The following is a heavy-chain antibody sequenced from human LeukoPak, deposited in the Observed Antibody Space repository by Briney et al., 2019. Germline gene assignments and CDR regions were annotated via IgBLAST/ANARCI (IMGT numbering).Heavy chain of an antibody. CDR2: IYYSGST. CDR1: GGSISSGGYY. J-gene: IGHJ3*02. CDR3: ATKSLDDAFDI. Sequence: ASQTLSLTCTVSGGSISSGGYYWSWIRQHPGKGLEWIGYIYYSGSTYYNPSLESRVTISVDTSKNQFSLKLSSVTAADTAVYYCATKSLDDAFDIWGQGTMVTVSS. V-gene: IGHV4-31*03.